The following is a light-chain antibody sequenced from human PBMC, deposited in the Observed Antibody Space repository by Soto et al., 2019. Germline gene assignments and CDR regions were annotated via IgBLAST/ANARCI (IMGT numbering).Light chain of an antibody. CDR3: QQYNNWPPAFT. J-gene: IGKJ3*01. V-gene: IGKV3-15*01. CDR1: PSVSSN. CDR2: GAS. Sequence: EIVMTQSPATLSVSPGERATLSCRASPSVSSNLAWYQQKPGQAPRLLIYGASTRATGIPARFIGSGSGTEFTPTISSLQSEDVAVYYCQQYNNWPPAFTFGPGTKVDIK.